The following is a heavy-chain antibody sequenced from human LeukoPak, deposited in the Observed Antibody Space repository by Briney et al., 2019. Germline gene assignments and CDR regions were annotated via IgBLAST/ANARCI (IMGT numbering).Heavy chain of an antibody. J-gene: IGHJ4*02. D-gene: IGHD4-17*01. Sequence: PGGSLRLSCEVSGFSFTDAWLSWVRQAPGKGLEWVGRIRSKAEDGTTDYAAPVKGRFTISRDDSKNTVFLQMESLKMEDTAVYSCTTGYGTIDFWGQGTLVTVSS. CDR1: GFSFTDAW. V-gene: IGHV3-15*01. CDR3: TTGYGTIDF. CDR2: IRSKAEDGTT.